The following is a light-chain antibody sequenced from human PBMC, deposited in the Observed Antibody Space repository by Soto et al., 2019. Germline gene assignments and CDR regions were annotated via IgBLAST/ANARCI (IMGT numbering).Light chain of an antibody. CDR3: QQSYSTPVT. CDR2: AAS. CDR1: QSISSY. Sequence: DIQMTQSQSSLSASVGDRVTITCRASQSISSYLNWYQQKPGKAPKLLIYAASSLQSGVPSRFSGSGSGTDFTLTISSLQPEDFATYYSQQSYSTPVTFGQGTKVEIK. V-gene: IGKV1-39*01. J-gene: IGKJ1*01.